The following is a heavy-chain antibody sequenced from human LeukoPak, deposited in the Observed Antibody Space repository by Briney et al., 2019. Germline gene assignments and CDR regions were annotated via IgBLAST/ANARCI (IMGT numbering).Heavy chain of an antibody. CDR3: ARDRLGVEMSTINRFDY. V-gene: IGHV3-21*01. CDR2: ISTGSSYI. J-gene: IGHJ4*02. CDR1: GFTFSSYT. D-gene: IGHD5-24*01. Sequence: GGSLRLSCAASGFTFSSYTMNWVRQAPGKGLKWVPSISTGSSYIYYANSVKGRFTISRDNAKNSLYLQMNSLRGEDTAVYYCARDRLGVEMSTINRFDYWGQGTLVAVSS.